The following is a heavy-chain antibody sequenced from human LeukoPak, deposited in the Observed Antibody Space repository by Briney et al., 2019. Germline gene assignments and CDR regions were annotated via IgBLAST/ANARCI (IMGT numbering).Heavy chain of an antibody. J-gene: IGHJ3*02. V-gene: IGHV1-46*01. D-gene: IGHD3-22*01. CDR2: INPSGGST. CDR3: ARDALNYYDSSGHRGSNAFDI. CDR1: GYTFTSYY. Sequence: ASVKVSCKASGYTFTSYYMHWVRQAPGQGLEWMGIINPSGGSTSYAQKFQGRVTMTRDTSTSTVYMELSSLRSEDTAVYYCARDALNYYDSSGHRGSNAFDIWGQGTMVTVSS.